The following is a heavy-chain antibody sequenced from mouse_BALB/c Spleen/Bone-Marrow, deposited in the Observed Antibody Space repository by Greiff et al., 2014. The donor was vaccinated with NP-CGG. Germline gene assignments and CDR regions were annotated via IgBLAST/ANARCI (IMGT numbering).Heavy chain of an antibody. V-gene: IGHV5-6*01. CDR1: GFTFSSYG. Sequence: EVMLVESGGDLVKPGGSLKLSCAASGFTFSSYGMSWGRQTPDERLEWVGTISSGGSNTYYTASVKGRFTISRDNDKNTLYLQMSSLKSEDTAMYYCARHQRYYAMDYWGQGTSVTVSS. J-gene: IGHJ4*01. CDR3: ARHQRYYAMDY. CDR2: ISSGGSNT.